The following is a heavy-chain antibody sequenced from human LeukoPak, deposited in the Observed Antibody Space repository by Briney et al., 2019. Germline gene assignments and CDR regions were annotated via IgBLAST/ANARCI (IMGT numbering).Heavy chain of an antibody. V-gene: IGHV3-21*01. CDR3: ARDSNYYGSGSFLGY. CDR1: GFTFSSYS. D-gene: IGHD3-10*01. J-gene: IGHJ4*02. CDR2: ISSSSSYI. Sequence: PGGSLRLSCAASGFTFSSYSMNWVRQAPGKGLEWVSSISSSSSYIYYADSVKGRFTISRDNSKNTLYLQMDSLRAEDTAVYYCARDSNYYGSGSFLGYWGQGTLVTVSS.